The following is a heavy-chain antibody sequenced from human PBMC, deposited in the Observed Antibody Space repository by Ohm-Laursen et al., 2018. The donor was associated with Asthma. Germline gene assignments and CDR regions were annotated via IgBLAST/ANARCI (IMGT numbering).Heavy chain of an antibody. D-gene: IGHD5-18*01. V-gene: IGHV3-30*03. Sequence: SLRLSCSASGFTFSSYGMHWVRQAPGKGLEWVAVISYDGSNKYYADSVKGRFTISRDNSKNTLYLQMNSLRAEDTAVYYCARDRGRGYSYGYLLYWGQGTLVTVSS. CDR1: GFTFSSYG. CDR3: ARDRGRGYSYGYLLY. J-gene: IGHJ4*02. CDR2: ISYDGSNK.